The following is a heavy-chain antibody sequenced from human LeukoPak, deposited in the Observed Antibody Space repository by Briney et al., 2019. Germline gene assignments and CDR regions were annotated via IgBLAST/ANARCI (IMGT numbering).Heavy chain of an antibody. CDR3: ARVDYILDY. D-gene: IGHD4-11*01. CDR1: RYSISSGYH. Sequence: SETLSLTCAVSRYSISSGYHWAWIRQPPGKGLEWIGSIYRSGSAYYNPSLKSRVTISVDTSKNQFSLRLTSVTAADTAVYYCARVDYILDYWGQGTLVTVSS. CDR2: IYRSGSA. J-gene: IGHJ4*02. V-gene: IGHV4-38-2*01.